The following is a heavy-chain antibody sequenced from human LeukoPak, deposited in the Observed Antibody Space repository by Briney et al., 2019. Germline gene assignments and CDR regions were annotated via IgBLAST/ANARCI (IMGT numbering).Heavy chain of an antibody. Sequence: SQTLSLTCTVSGGSISSGGYYWSWIRQHPGKGLEWIGYIYYSGSTYYNPSLKSRVTISVDTSKNQFSLKLSSVTAADTAVYYCARVNGDYDILTGYYYLPGFDPWGQGTLVTVSS. J-gene: IGHJ5*02. CDR2: IYYSGST. CDR3: ARVNGDYDILTGYYYLPGFDP. CDR1: GGSISSGGYY. D-gene: IGHD3-9*01. V-gene: IGHV4-31*03.